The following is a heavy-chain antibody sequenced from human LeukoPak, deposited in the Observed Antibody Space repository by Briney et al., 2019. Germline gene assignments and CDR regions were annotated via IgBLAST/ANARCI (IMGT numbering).Heavy chain of an antibody. D-gene: IGHD3-22*01. CDR2: IYYSGST. Sequence: SETLSLTCTVSGGSISSYYWSWIWQPPGKGLEWIGFIYYSGSTNYNPSLKSRVTISVDTSKNQFSLKLSSVTAADTAVYYCARHIRYDSSGYTFDYWGQGTLVTVSS. CDR3: ARHIRYDSSGYTFDY. V-gene: IGHV4-59*08. CDR1: GGSISSYY. J-gene: IGHJ4*02.